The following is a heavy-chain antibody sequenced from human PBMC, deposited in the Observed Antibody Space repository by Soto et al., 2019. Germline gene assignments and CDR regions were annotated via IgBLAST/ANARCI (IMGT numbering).Heavy chain of an antibody. CDR1: GYTFTSYG. J-gene: IGHJ4*02. Sequence: QVQLVQSGAEVKKPGASVKVSCKASGYTFTSYGITWGRRAPEKGLEWMGWISANNGNTNYAQKLQGRVTMTTDTSTSTAYMELRSLRSDDTAVYYCVVAAQPYYFDYWGQGTLVTVSS. CDR2: ISANNGNT. CDR3: VVAAQPYYFDY. D-gene: IGHD2-15*01. V-gene: IGHV1-18*01.